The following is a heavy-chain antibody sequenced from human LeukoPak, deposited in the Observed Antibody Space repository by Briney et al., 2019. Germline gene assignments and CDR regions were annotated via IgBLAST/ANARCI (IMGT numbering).Heavy chain of an antibody. Sequence: GGSLRLSCAASGFTVSSNYMSWVRQAPGKGLEWVSVIYSGGSTYYADSVKGRFTISRDNSKNTLYIQMNSLRAEDTAVYYCARGTVVPAATFDYWGQGTLVTVSS. D-gene: IGHD2-2*01. V-gene: IGHV3-66*02. CDR3: ARGTVVPAATFDY. CDR2: IYSGGST. J-gene: IGHJ4*02. CDR1: GFTVSSNY.